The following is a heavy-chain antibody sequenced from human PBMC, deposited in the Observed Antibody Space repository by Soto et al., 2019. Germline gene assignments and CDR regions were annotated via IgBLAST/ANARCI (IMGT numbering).Heavy chain of an antibody. J-gene: IGHJ5*02. Sequence: ASVKVSCKASGYTFTSYGISWVRQAPGQGLEWMGWISAYNGNTNYAQKLQGRVTMTTDTSTSTAYMELRSLRSDDTAVYYCARMEATYYDLWSGPNWFDPWGQGTLVTVSS. D-gene: IGHD3-3*01. V-gene: IGHV1-18*01. CDR3: ARMEATYYDLWSGPNWFDP. CDR2: ISAYNGNT. CDR1: GYTFTSYG.